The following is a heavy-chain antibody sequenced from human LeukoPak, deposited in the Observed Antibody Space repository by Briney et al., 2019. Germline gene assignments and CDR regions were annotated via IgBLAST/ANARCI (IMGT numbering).Heavy chain of an antibody. CDR1: GGTFSSYA. V-gene: IGHV1-69*13. J-gene: IGHJ4*02. Sequence: ASVKVSCKASGGTFSSYAISWVRQAPGQGLEWMGGIIPIFGTANYAQKFQGRVTITADESTSTAYMELSSLRSEDTAVYYCARGLELGGSVGYWGQGTLVTVSS. CDR3: ARGLELGGSVGY. CDR2: IIPIFGTA. D-gene: IGHD1-7*01.